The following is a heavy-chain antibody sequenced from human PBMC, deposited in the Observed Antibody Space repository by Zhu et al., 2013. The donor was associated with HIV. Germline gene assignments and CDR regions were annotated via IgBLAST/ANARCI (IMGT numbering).Heavy chain of an antibody. J-gene: IGHJ4*02. CDR2: FGTA. Sequence: QVQLVQSGAEVKKPGSSVKVSCKASGGTFSSYAIFGTANYAQKFQGRVTITADESTSTAYMELSSLRSEDTAVYYCASYADGPIAARHGFDYWGQGTLVTVSS. CDR1: GGTFSSYA. D-gene: IGHD6-6*01. CDR3: ASYADGPIAARHGFDY. V-gene: IGHV1-69*01.